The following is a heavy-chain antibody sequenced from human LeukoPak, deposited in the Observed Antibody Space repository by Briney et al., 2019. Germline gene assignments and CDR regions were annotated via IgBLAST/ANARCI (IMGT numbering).Heavy chain of an antibody. J-gene: IGHJ5*02. Sequence: GGSLRLSCAASGFTFSSYWMHWVRQAPGKGLVWVSRINSDGSSTSYADSVKGRFTISRVNAKNTLYLQMNSLRAEDTAVYYCARDQSSGWYPHWFDPWGQGTLVTVSS. V-gene: IGHV3-74*01. CDR3: ARDQSSGWYPHWFDP. CDR1: GFTFSSYW. CDR2: INSDGSST. D-gene: IGHD6-19*01.